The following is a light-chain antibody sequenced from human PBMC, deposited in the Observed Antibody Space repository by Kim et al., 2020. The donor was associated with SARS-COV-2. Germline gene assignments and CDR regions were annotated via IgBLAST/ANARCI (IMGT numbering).Light chain of an antibody. CDR3: QQYNNWPIT. J-gene: IGKJ4*01. V-gene: IGKV3-15*01. Sequence: IVMTQSPGTLSVSPGERVTLSCRTSESIGTNLAWYRQSSGQAPTLLIFAAFIRATGVEARFSGSGSGTDFSLTISSLQSEDFAVYFCQQYNNWPITFGGGTKVDIK. CDR1: ESIGTN. CDR2: AAF.